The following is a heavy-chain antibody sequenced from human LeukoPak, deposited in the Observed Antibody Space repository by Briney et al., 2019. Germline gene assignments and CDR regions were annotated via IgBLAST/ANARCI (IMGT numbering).Heavy chain of an antibody. Sequence: ASVKVSCKASGGTFSSYAISWVRQAPGQGLEWMGRIIPILGIANYAQKFQGRVTITADKSTSTAYMELSSLRSEDTAMYYCARDRAGYSYGLFDYWGQGTLVTVSS. CDR3: ARDRAGYSYGLFDY. CDR2: IIPILGIA. D-gene: IGHD5-18*01. J-gene: IGHJ4*02. V-gene: IGHV1-69*04. CDR1: GGTFSSYA.